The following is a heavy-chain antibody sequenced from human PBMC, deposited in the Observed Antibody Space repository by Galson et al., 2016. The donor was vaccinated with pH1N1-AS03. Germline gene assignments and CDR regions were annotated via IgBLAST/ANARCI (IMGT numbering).Heavy chain of an antibody. V-gene: IGHV1-2*02. D-gene: IGHD1-14*01. CDR3: ARAVRNQLFSEY. CDR1: GYTFNAYY. J-gene: IGHJ4*02. CDR2: INPNTGGT. Sequence: SVKVSCKASGYTFNAYYIHWVRQAPGHGLEWMGWINPNTGGTLYAHNFQGRVTLTRDTSIATAYMDLTWLSSDDTAVYYCARAVRNQLFSEYWGQGSLVTVSS.